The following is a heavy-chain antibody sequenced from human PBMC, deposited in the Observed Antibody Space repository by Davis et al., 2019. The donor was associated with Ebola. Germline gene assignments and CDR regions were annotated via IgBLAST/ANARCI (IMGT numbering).Heavy chain of an antibody. CDR1: GGSFSGYY. V-gene: IGHV4-34*01. J-gene: IGHJ4*02. CDR2: INHSGST. D-gene: IGHD4-17*01. CDR3: ARAWDGDYHFDY. Sequence: MPGGSLRLSCAVYGGSFSGYYWSWIRQPPGKGLEWIGEINHSGSTNYNPSFKSRASISVDSSRNQLSLRLTSVTAADTALYYCARAWDGDYHFDYWGQGTLVTVSS.